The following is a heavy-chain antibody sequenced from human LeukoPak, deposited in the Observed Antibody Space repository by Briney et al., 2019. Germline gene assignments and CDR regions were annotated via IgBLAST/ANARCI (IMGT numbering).Heavy chain of an antibody. D-gene: IGHD3-9*01. V-gene: IGHV1-18*01. CDR3: ARDGMTGYIPFYYYYGMDV. CDR1: GYTFTSYG. CDR2: ISAYNGNT. Sequence: GASVKVSCKASGYTFTSYGISWVRQAPGQGLEWMGWISAYNGNTNYAQKFQGWVTMTRDTSISTAYMELSRLRSDDTAVHYCARDGMTGYIPFYYYYGMDVWGQGTTVTVSS. J-gene: IGHJ6*02.